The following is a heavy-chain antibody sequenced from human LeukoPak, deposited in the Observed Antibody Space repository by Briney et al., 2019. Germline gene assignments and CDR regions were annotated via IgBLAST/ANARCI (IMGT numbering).Heavy chain of an antibody. CDR3: TTGTRRDY. J-gene: IGHJ4*02. CDR1: GFPFNNAW. CDR2: IKNKADGGKI. Sequence: GGSLRLSCGASGFPFNNAWLSWVRQAPGKGLEWLGRIKNKADGGKIDYAAPVKGRFTISRDDSKNTLYLQMNSLKTEDTAVYYCTTGTRRDYWGQGTLVTVSS. V-gene: IGHV3-15*01. D-gene: IGHD1-14*01.